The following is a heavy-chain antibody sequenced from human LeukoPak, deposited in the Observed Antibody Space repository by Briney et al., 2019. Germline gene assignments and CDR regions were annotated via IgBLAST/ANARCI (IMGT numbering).Heavy chain of an antibody. V-gene: IGHV3-7*01. CDR2: IKQDGSEK. J-gene: IGHJ3*02. CDR1: GFTFSSYW. D-gene: IGHD2-2*01. CDR3: AREGAIVVVPAAIHGGAFDI. Sequence: PGGSLRLSCAASGFTFSSYWVSWVRQAPGKGLEWVANIKQDGSEKYYVDSVKGRFTISRDNAKNSLYLQMNSLRAEDTAVYYCAREGAIVVVPAAIHGGAFDIWGQGTMVTVSS.